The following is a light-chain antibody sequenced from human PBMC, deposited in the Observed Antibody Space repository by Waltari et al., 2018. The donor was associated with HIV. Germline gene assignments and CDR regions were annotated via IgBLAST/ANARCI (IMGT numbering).Light chain of an antibody. J-gene: IGKJ3*01. Sequence: LSPPILSAFTGEPFTAFCWAAEIISGNLAWYHLKSGQTPQLLIFGASSMATGVPARFSGSGSGTEFTLTVSGLQSDDSGVYCCQQYDSWPRTFGPGTKVDIK. CDR3: QQYDSWPRT. CDR1: EIISGN. CDR2: GAS. V-gene: IGKV3D-15*01.